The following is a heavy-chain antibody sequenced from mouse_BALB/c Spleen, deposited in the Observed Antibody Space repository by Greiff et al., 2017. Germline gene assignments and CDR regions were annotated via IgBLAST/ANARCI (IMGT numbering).Heavy chain of an antibody. CDR3: ARMELYGNYYYFDY. J-gene: IGHJ2*01. V-gene: IGHV3-2*02. D-gene: IGHD2-1*01. CDR2: ISYSGST. Sequence: EVQRVESGPGLVKPSQSLSLTCTVTGYSITSDYAWNWIRQFPGNQLEWMGYISYSGSTSYNPSLKSRISITRDTSKNQFFLQLNSVTTEDTATYYCARMELYGNYYYFDYWGQGTTLTVSS. CDR1: GYSITSDYA.